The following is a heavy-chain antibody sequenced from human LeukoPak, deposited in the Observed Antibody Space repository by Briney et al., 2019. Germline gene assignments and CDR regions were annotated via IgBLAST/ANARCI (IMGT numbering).Heavy chain of an antibody. J-gene: IGHJ1*01. CDR2: ISAYNGNT. CDR3: ARDGRGMTTVTGGFQH. D-gene: IGHD4-17*01. Sequence: ASVKVSCKASGYTFTSYGISWVRQAPGQGLEWMGWISAYNGNTNYAQKLQDRVTMTTDTSTSTAYMELRSLRSDDTAVYYCARDGRGMTTVTGGFQHWGQGTLVTVSS. CDR1: GYTFTSYG. V-gene: IGHV1-18*04.